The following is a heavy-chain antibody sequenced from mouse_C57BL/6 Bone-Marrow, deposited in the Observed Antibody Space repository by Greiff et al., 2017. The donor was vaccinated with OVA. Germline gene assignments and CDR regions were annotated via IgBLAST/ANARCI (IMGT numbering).Heavy chain of an antibody. CDR1: GFSLSTSGMG. CDR3: ARRRDYYGSSYEYYAMDY. Sequence: QVTLKVSGPGILQSSQTLSLTCSFSGFSLSTSGMGVSWIRQPSGKGLEWLAHIYWDDDKRYNPSLKSRLTISKDTSRNQVFLKITSVDTADTATYYCARRRDYYGSSYEYYAMDYWGQGTSVTVSS. CDR2: IYWDDDK. V-gene: IGHV8-12*01. J-gene: IGHJ4*01. D-gene: IGHD1-1*01.